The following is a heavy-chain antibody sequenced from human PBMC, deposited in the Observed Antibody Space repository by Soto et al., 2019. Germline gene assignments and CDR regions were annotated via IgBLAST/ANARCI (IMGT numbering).Heavy chain of an antibody. CDR3: ARPPADDVEGANAFDI. CDR1: GGTFSSYA. D-gene: IGHD1-1*01. J-gene: IGHJ3*02. Sequence: QVQLVQSGAEVKKPRSSVKVSCKASGGTFSSYAISWVRQAPGQGLEWMGGIIPIFGTANYAQKFQGRVTMTADESTSTAYMELSSLRSEDRAVYYCARPPADDVEGANAFDIWGQGTMVAVSS. V-gene: IGHV1-69*12. CDR2: IIPIFGTA.